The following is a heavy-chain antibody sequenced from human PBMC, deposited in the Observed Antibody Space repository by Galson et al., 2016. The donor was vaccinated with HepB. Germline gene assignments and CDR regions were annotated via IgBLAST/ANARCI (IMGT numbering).Heavy chain of an antibody. V-gene: IGHV5-51*01. J-gene: IGHJ4*02. Sequence: SGAELKKPGESLKLSCKGSGYNFTNFWVGWVRQMPGKGLEWMGIIYPDDSDTRYSPPFQSQVTISADKSISTAYLQWGSLKASDTAMYYCARLGLGDCTVGTCFIEYWGQGTLVTVSS. CDR2: IYPDDSDT. CDR3: ARLGLGDCTVGTCFIEY. D-gene: IGHD2-15*01. CDR1: GYNFTNFW.